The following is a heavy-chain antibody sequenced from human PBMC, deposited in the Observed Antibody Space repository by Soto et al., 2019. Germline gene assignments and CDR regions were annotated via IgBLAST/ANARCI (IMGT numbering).Heavy chain of an antibody. D-gene: IGHD3-22*01. CDR2: ISYGGSRK. Sequence: GGSLRLSCAASGFTFSIYAMHWVRQAPGKGLEWVALISYGGSRKYFADSVKGRFTISRDNSKNTLYLQMSLRTEDTAVYFCVRGPTYSDSGGSYVYYFDYWGQGTLVTVSS. CDR1: GFTFSIYA. V-gene: IGHV3-30-3*01. J-gene: IGHJ4*02. CDR3: VRGPTYSDSGGSYVYYFDY.